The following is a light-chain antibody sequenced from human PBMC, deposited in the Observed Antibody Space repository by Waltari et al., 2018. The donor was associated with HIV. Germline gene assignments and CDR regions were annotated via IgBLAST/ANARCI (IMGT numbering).Light chain of an antibody. CDR1: QSITNTY. J-gene: IGKJ2*01. V-gene: IGKV3-20*01. CDR2: SAS. Sequence: EVVLTQSPGTLTSSPGATIILSCRASQSITNTYLAWYQQRPGQTPKLLIYSASRRAAGIPERFSGSGSETDFTLTISRLEPDDFAVYYCQHYGRSPPYTFGQGTKLE. CDR3: QHYGRSPPYT.